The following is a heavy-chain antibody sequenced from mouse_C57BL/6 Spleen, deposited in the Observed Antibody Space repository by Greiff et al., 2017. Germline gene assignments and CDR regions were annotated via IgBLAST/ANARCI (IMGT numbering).Heavy chain of an antibody. CDR1: GFSLTSYG. D-gene: IGHD1-1*01. J-gene: IGHJ4*01. CDR2: IWSGGST. V-gene: IGHV2-2*01. CDR3: AREDYYGSSYYAMDY. Sequence: VQVVESGPGLVQPSQSLSITCTVSGFSLTSYGVHWVRQSPGKGLEWLGVIWSGGSTDYNAAFISRLSISKDNSKSQVFFKMNSLQADDTAIYYCAREDYYGSSYYAMDYWGQGTSVTVSS.